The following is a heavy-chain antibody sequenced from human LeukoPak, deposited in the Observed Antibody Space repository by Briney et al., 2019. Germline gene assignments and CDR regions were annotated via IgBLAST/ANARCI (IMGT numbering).Heavy chain of an antibody. CDR3: ARSKRGSIAAAGTFFDY. CDR2: IYYSGST. Sequence: PSETLSLTCTDSGGSISSYYWSWVRQPPGKGLEWVAYIYYSGSTNYNPSLKRGVTISVDTTKNKFSLRLSSVTAADTAVYYCARSKRGSIAAAGTFFDYWGQGTLVTVSS. V-gene: IGHV4-59*01. D-gene: IGHD6-13*01. J-gene: IGHJ4*02. CDR1: GGSISSYY.